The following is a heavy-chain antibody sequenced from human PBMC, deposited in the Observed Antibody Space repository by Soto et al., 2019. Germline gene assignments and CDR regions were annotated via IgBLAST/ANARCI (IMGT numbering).Heavy chain of an antibody. Sequence: LRLSCAASGFTFSNYGMSWVRQAPGKGLEWVSVMSDGGGSTFYADSVKGRFTISRDNSKNTLYLQMNGLRADDTAVYYCARDRRSRLFFWFDPWGQGTLVTVSS. CDR3: ARDRRSRLFFWFDP. CDR1: GFTFSNYG. D-gene: IGHD3-22*01. V-gene: IGHV3-23*01. J-gene: IGHJ5*02. CDR2: MSDGGGST.